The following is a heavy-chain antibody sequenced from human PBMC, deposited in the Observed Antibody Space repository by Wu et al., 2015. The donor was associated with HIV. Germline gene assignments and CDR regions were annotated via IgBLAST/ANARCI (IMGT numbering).Heavy chain of an antibody. CDR2: ISSHNGKT. CDR3: AREASGDFWSGYYTGDY. Sequence: QGHLEQSGTEVKKFGTSVTLSCKASGYTFTNYYIHWVRQVPGQGLEWMGWISSHNGKTTYAQRFQGRVTMTTDTSTTTAYMEVRSLRPDDTAVYYCAREASGDFWSGYYTGDYWGQGTLVTVSS. V-gene: IGHV1-18*04. D-gene: IGHD3-3*01. J-gene: IGHJ4*02. CDR1: GYTFTNYY.